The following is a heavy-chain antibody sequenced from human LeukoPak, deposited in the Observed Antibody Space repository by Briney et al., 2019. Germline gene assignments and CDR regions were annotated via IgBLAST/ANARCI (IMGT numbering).Heavy chain of an antibody. CDR3: ARDDDVKDPAHRGDWFDQ. Sequence: GGSLRLSCVVSGFTFKSYWMSWVRQAPGKGLEWVANIKEDGSEKNYVDSVKGRFTISRDNAKNSLYLQMNSLRAEDTAVYYCARDDDVKDPAHRGDWFDQWGQGTLVTV. CDR2: IKEDGSEK. D-gene: IGHD2-2*01. V-gene: IGHV3-7*01. CDR1: GFTFKSYW. J-gene: IGHJ5*02.